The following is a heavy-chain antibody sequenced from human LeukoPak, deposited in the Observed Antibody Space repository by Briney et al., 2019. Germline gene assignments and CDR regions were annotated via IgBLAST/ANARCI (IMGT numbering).Heavy chain of an antibody. CDR2: ISAYNGNT. J-gene: IGHJ5*02. D-gene: IGHD3-16*01. CDR1: GYTFTSYG. V-gene: IGHV1-18*01. CDR3: ARAYDYVWGSPPQGWFDP. Sequence: ASVKVSCKASGYTFTSYGISWVRQAPGQGLEWMGWISAYNGNTNYAQKLQGRVTMTTDTSTSTAYMELRSLRSDDTAVYYCARAYDYVWGSPPQGWFDPWGQGTLVTVSS.